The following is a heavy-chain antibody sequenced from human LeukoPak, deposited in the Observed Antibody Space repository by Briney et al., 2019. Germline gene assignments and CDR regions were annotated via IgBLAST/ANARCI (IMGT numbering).Heavy chain of an antibody. CDR2: ISSSSSYT. Sequence: GGSLRLSCAASGLTFSSYSMNWVRQAPGKGLEWVSSISSSSSYTYYADSVKGRFTISRDNAKNSLYLQMNSLRAEDTAVYYCAKYCSGGSCYGLDVWGQGTTVTVSS. D-gene: IGHD2-15*01. CDR3: AKYCSGGSCYGLDV. J-gene: IGHJ6*02. CDR1: GLTFSSYS. V-gene: IGHV3-21*01.